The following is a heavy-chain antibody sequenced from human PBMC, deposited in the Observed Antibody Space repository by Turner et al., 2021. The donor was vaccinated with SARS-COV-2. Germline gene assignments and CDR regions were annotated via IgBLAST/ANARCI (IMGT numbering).Heavy chain of an antibody. Sequence: EVQLVESGGGLVQPGQSLRLPCATSGFTFSTSAMNWVRQAPGKGLEWVSDISKSSRTIYYADSVKGRFTISRDNAENSLYLQMTSLRADDTAVYYCTKGLQLGAAFDFWGQGALVTVSS. CDR1: GFTFSTSA. CDR2: ISKSSRTI. J-gene: IGHJ4*02. D-gene: IGHD6-25*01. CDR3: TKGLQLGAAFDF. V-gene: IGHV3-48*01.